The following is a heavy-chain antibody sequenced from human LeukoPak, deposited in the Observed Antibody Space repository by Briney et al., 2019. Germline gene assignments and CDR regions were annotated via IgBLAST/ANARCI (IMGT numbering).Heavy chain of an antibody. J-gene: IGHJ4*02. CDR3: TRLQRDRPDVY. D-gene: IGHD1-14*01. CDR2: INQDGGVQ. CDR1: GFKFSNYW. V-gene: IGHV3-7*01. Sequence: GGSLRLSCAASGFKFSNYWMSWVRHVPGKGLEWVANINQDGGVQQYVDSVKGRFTISRDNAKNSLYLHLNSLRAEDTAVYYCTRLQRDRPDVYWGQGTLVTVSS.